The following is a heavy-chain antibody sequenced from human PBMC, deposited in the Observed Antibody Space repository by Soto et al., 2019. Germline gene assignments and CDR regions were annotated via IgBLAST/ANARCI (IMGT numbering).Heavy chain of an antibody. Sequence: EVQLVESGGGLVQPGGSLTLSCAASGLIFSDYHMDWVRQAPGKGLEWVGRIRRKANRYTTEYAASVKGRFTISRDDSKNSLYLQMNSLKSEDTAVYYCAMLGGWSGGSSGMDVWGQGTTVTVSS. V-gene: IGHV3-72*01. CDR3: AMLGGWSGGSSGMDV. J-gene: IGHJ6*02. CDR1: GLIFSDYH. D-gene: IGHD6-19*01. CDR2: IRRKANRYTT.